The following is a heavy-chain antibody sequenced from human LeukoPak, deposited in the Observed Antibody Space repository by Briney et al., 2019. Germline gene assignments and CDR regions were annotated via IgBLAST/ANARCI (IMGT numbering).Heavy chain of an antibody. CDR2: IRYDGSNK. Sequence: GGSLRLSCAASGFTFSSYGMHWVRQAPGKGLEWVAFIRYDGSNKYYADSVKGRFTISRDNSKNTLYLQMNSLRAEDTAVYYCARSRTALGYCSSTSCRDAFDIWGQGTMVTVSS. V-gene: IGHV3-30*02. D-gene: IGHD2-2*01. CDR1: GFTFSSYG. CDR3: ARSRTALGYCSSTSCRDAFDI. J-gene: IGHJ3*02.